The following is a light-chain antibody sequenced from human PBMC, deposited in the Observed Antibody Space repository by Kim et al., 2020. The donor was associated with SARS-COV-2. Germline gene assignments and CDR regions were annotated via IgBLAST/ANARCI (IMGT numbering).Light chain of an antibody. Sequence: LTCTLRSCIDVATYRIYWYQQKPGSPPQYLLRYTSDSDNQQGSGVPSRFSGSKDASANAGILLISGLQSEDEADYYCMIWHSSAYVFGTGTKVTVL. CDR3: MIWHSSAYV. CDR1: SCIDVATYR. V-gene: IGLV5-45*01. CDR2: YTSDSDN. J-gene: IGLJ1*01.